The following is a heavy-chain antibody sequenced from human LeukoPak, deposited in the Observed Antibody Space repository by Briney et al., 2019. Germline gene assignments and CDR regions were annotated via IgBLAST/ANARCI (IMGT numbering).Heavy chain of an antibody. Sequence: GGSLRLSCAGSGFTFSSYWMTWVRQAPGKGLEWVANIKQDGSEKYYVDSVEGRFTISRDNAKNSLYLQMNTLRAEDTAVYYCARVEDSSGYYGPYFDYWGQGTLVTVSP. J-gene: IGHJ4*02. CDR2: IKQDGSEK. V-gene: IGHV3-7*02. CDR3: ARVEDSSGYYGPYFDY. D-gene: IGHD3-22*01. CDR1: GFTFSSYW.